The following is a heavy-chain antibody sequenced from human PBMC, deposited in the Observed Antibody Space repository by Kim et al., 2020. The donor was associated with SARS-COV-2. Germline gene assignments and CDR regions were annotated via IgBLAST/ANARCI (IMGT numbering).Heavy chain of an antibody. Sequence: VKGRFTISRDNSKNTLYLQMNSLRAEDTAVYYCARPITGFWSGTDWYFDLWGRGTLVTVSS. J-gene: IGHJ2*01. V-gene: IGHV3-30*07. CDR3: ARPITGFWSGTDWYFDL. D-gene: IGHD3-3*01.